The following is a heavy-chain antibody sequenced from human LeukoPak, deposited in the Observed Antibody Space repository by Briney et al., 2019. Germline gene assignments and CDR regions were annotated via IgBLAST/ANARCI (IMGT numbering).Heavy chain of an antibody. D-gene: IGHD2-2*01. J-gene: IGHJ4*02. Sequence: GGSLRLSCAASGFTFSDYYLSWIRQAPGKGLEWVSYISSSGGTIYYADSVKGRFTISRDNAKNSLYLQMNSLRAEDTAVYYCARDSAGGSSALYYFDYWGQATLVTVSS. CDR1: GFTFSDYY. CDR2: ISSSGGTI. CDR3: ARDSAGGSSALYYFDY. V-gene: IGHV3-11*01.